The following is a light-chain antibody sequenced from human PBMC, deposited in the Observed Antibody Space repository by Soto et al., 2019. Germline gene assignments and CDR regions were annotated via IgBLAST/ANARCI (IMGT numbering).Light chain of an antibody. CDR2: GTS. CDR1: QSVSSNY. CDR3: QQYGTSSLT. J-gene: IGKJ4*01. V-gene: IGKV3-20*01. Sequence: EIVLTQSPGTLSLSPGEGATLSCRASQSVSSNYLAWYQQKPGQAPRLLIYGTSSRATDIPGRFSGSGSGTDFTLTISRLEPEDFAVYYCQQYGTSSLTFGGGTKVDIK.